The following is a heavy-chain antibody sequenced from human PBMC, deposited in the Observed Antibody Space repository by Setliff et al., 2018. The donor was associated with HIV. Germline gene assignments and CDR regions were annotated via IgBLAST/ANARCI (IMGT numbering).Heavy chain of an antibody. CDR2: ISPYNGNR. Sequence: ASVKVSCKASGYTFSRYGISWVRQAPGQGLERMGWISPYNGNRNYAQKLQGRVTMTADTSTSTAYIEVRSLRFDDTAVYYCAREGVREPPSNTLYYGMDVWGQGTTVTVS. V-gene: IGHV1-18*01. CDR3: AREGVREPPSNTLYYGMDV. D-gene: IGHD1-1*01. CDR1: GYTFSRYG. J-gene: IGHJ6*02.